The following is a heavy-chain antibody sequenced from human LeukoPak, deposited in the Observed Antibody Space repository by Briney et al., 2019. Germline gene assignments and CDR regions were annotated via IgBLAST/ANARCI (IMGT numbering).Heavy chain of an antibody. V-gene: IGHV3-49*04. J-gene: IGHJ4*02. CDR3: TGRGIAAPGGDY. D-gene: IGHD6-13*01. Sequence: GGSLRLSCAPSGFNFGDYALSWVRQVPGKGLEWVAFIRSKSYGGTSDYAASVKGRFTISRDDSKSIAYLQMNSLKTEDTAVFYCTGRGIAAPGGDYWGQGTLVTVSS. CDR1: GFNFGDYA. CDR2: IRSKSYGGTS.